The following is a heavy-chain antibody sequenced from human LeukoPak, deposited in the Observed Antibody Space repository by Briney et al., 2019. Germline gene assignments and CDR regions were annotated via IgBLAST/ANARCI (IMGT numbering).Heavy chain of an antibody. J-gene: IGHJ4*02. D-gene: IGHD6-19*01. CDR2: ISYDGSNE. CDR3: ARDSAVAGNAHYFDY. Sequence: GGSLRLSCAASGFTFSSYALHWVRQAPGKGLEWVAVISYDGSNEYYADSVKGRFTISRDNSKNTLYLQMNSLRAEDTAVYYCARDSAVAGNAHYFDYWGQGTLVTVSS. V-gene: IGHV3-30*04. CDR1: GFTFSSYA.